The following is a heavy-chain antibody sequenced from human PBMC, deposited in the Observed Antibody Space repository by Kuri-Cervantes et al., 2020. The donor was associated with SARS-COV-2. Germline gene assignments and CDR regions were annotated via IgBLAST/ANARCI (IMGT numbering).Heavy chain of an antibody. CDR1: GFTFSDYY. CDR2: ISSSSSYI. V-gene: IGHV3-21*01. CDR3: ARAGMVRGVTFHRILDV. Sequence: GESLKISCAASGFTFSDYYMNWIRQAPGKGLEWVSSISSSSSYIYYADSVKGRFTISRDNAKNSLYLQMNSLRAEDTAVYYCARAGMVRGVTFHRILDVWGQGTTVTVSS. J-gene: IGHJ6*02. D-gene: IGHD3-10*01.